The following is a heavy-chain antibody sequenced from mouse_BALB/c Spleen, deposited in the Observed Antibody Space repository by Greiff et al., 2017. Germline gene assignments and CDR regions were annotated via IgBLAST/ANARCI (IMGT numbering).Heavy chain of an antibody. D-gene: IGHD1-1*01. J-gene: IGHJ4*01. CDR2: IYPGSGNT. CDR1: GYTFTDYY. V-gene: IGHV1-84*02. Sequence: QVQLQQSGPELVKPGASVKISCEASGYTFTDYYINWVKQKPGQGLEWIGWIYPGSGNTKYNEKFKGKATLTVDTSSSTAYMQLSSLTSEDTAVYFCARHITTVVADYAMDYWGQGTSVTVSS. CDR3: ARHITTVVADYAMDY.